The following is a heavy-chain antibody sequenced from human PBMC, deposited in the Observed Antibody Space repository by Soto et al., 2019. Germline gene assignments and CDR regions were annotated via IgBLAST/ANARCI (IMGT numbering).Heavy chain of an antibody. J-gene: IGHJ4*02. CDR2: ISYDGSNK. CDR3: AKDPMAERNYSSSWYFGY. V-gene: IGHV3-30*18. D-gene: IGHD6-13*01. CDR1: GFTFSSYG. Sequence: PRGSLRLSCAASGFTFSSYGMHWVRQAPGKGLEWVAVISYDGSNKYYADSVKGRFTISRDNSKNTLYLQMNSLRAEDTAVYYCAKDPMAERNYSSSWYFGYWGQGT.